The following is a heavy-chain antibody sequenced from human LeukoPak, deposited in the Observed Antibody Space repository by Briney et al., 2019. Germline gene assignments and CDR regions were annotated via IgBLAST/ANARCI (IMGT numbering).Heavy chain of an antibody. CDR1: GFTFSSYA. D-gene: IGHD2-8*01. CDR2: ISGSGGST. Sequence: SGGSLRLSCAASGFTFSSYAMSWVRQAPGKGMEWVSAISGSGGSTYFADSVNGRFTISRDNSKNTLYLQMNSLRAEHTAFYYCARGPTNGQAFDYWGQGTLVSVSS. J-gene: IGHJ4*02. CDR3: ARGPTNGQAFDY. V-gene: IGHV3-23*01.